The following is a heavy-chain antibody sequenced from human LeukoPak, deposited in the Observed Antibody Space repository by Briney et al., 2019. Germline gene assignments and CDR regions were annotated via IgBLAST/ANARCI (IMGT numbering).Heavy chain of an antibody. Sequence: GGSLRLSCAASGFTFSDYYMSWIRQAPGKGLEWVSYISSSGSTIYYADSVKGRFTISRDNAKNSLYLQMNSLRAEDTAVYYCASVLYYDILTGSYYFDYWGQGTLVTVSS. CDR1: GFTFSDYY. V-gene: IGHV3-11*04. CDR3: ASVLYYDILTGSYYFDY. CDR2: ISSSGSTI. J-gene: IGHJ4*02. D-gene: IGHD3-9*01.